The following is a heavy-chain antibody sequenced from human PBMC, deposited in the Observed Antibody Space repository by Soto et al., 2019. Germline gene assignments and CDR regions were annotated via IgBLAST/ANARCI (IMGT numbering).Heavy chain of an antibody. V-gene: IGHV4-30-4*01. D-gene: IGHD6-13*01. CDR2: IYYSGST. Sequence: SETLSLTCTVSGGSISSGDYYWSWIRQPPGKGLEWIGYIYYSGSTYYNPSLKSRVTISVDTSKNQFSLKLSSVTAADTAVYYCARGTGSSSWYLIDYWGQGTLVTVSS. J-gene: IGHJ4*02. CDR3: ARGTGSSSWYLIDY. CDR1: GGSISSGDYY.